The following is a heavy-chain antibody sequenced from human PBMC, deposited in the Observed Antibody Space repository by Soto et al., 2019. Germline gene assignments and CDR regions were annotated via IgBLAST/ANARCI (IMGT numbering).Heavy chain of an antibody. D-gene: IGHD3-10*01. CDR2: VWYDGSNK. Sequence: QVQLVESGGGVVQPGRSLRLSCAASGFTFSNFGMYWVRQAPGKGLEWVAVVWYDGSNKYYADSVKGRFTISRDNSKNTVYLQMNSLRAEDTAVYYCARDDTGDYYGLDVWCQGTTVTVAS. CDR1: GFTFSNFG. CDR3: ARDDTGDYYGLDV. J-gene: IGHJ6*02. V-gene: IGHV3-33*01.